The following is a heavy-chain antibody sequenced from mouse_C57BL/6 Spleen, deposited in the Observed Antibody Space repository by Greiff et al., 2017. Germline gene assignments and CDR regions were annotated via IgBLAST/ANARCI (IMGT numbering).Heavy chain of an antibody. CDR1: GYTFTSYG. CDR3: ARRADSTRFAY. CDR2: IYPRSGNT. J-gene: IGHJ3*01. D-gene: IGHD2-5*01. Sequence: QVQLQESGAELARPGASVKLSCKASGYTFTSYGISWVKQRTGQGLEWIGEIYPRSGNTYYNEKFKGKATLTADKSSSTAYMELRSLTSEDSAVYFCARRADSTRFAYWGQGTLVTVSA. V-gene: IGHV1-81*01.